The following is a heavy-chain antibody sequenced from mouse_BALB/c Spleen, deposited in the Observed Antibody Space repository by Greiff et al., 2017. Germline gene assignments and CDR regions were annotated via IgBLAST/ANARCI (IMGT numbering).Heavy chain of an antibody. CDR1: GFTFSSYG. Sequence: DVQLVESGGDLVKPGGSLKLSCAASGFTFSSYGMSWVRQTPDKRLEWVATISSGGSYTYYPDSVKGRFTISRDNAKNTLYLQMSSLKSEDTAMYYCARHEGGYWGQGTLVTVSA. J-gene: IGHJ3*01. V-gene: IGHV5-6*01. CDR3: ARHEGGY. CDR2: ISSGGSYT.